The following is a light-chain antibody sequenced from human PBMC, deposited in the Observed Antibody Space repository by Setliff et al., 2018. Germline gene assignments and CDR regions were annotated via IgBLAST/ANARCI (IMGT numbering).Light chain of an antibody. Sequence: QSALTQPPSVSGAPGQRVTISCTGSRSNIGAGYGVHWYQQFPGTAPKLLIYNGNNRPSGVPDRFSGSKSGTSASLAITGLQAEDETDYFCQSYDNSLSGSGLFGTGTKVTVL. CDR3: QSYDNSLSGSGL. V-gene: IGLV1-40*01. J-gene: IGLJ1*01. CDR2: NGN. CDR1: RSNIGAGYG.